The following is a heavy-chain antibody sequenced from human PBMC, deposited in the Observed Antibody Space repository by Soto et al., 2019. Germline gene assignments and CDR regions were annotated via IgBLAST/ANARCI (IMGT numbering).Heavy chain of an antibody. CDR1: GGTFSSHA. CDR3: GRDLYQSVFYYGMDV. V-gene: IGHV1-18*01. J-gene: IGHJ6*02. Sequence: ASVKVSCKTSGGTFSSHAINWVRDAPGQGLEWMGWISTYNGNTNYAQKLQGRVTMTTDTSTSTAYMELRSLRSDDTTVYYCGRDLYQSVFYYGMDVWGQGTTVTVSS. D-gene: IGHD2-2*01. CDR2: ISTYNGNT.